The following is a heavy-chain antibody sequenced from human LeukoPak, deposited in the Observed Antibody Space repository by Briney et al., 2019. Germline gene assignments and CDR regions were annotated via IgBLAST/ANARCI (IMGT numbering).Heavy chain of an antibody. Sequence: GGSLRLSCAASGFTFSSYGMHWVRQAPGKGLEWVAFIRYDGSDKFYADSVKGRFTVSRDNSKNTLYLQMNSLRVEDTAVYYCRDPFDYWGQGTLVTVSS. CDR1: GFTFSSYG. CDR2: IRYDGSDK. D-gene: IGHD2/OR15-2a*01. V-gene: IGHV3-30*02. CDR3: RDPFDY. J-gene: IGHJ4*02.